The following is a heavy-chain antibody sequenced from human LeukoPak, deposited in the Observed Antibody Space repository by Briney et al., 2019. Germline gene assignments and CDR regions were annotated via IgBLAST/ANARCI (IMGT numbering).Heavy chain of an antibody. CDR3: ARGSQYYGSATFDI. J-gene: IGHJ3*02. D-gene: IGHD2/OR15-2a*01. Sequence: GGSLRLSCAASGFTFDNAWMSWVRQAPGKGLVWVSRIKSDGSSTTSADSVTGRFTISRDNAKNTLYLQMNSLRAEDTAVYYCARGSQYYGSATFDIWGQGTMVTVSS. CDR2: IKSDGSST. V-gene: IGHV3-74*01. CDR1: GFTFDNAW.